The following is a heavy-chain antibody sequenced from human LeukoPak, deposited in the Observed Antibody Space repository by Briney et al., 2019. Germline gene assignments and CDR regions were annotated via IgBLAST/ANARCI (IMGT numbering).Heavy chain of an antibody. CDR3: ARLIRRRFDI. D-gene: IGHD3-3*02. Sequence: SETLPLTCTVSGGSISSSSYYWGWIRQPPGKGLEWIGSIYYSGSTYYNPSLKSRVTISVDTSKNQFSLKLSSVTAADTAVYYCARLIRRRFDIWGQGTMVTVSS. CDR2: IYYSGST. V-gene: IGHV4-39*01. J-gene: IGHJ3*02. CDR1: GGSISSSSYY.